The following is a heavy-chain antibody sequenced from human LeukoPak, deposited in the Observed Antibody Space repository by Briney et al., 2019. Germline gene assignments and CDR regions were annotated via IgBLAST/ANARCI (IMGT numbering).Heavy chain of an antibody. D-gene: IGHD3-10*01. CDR1: GDSITSSTYF. CDR2: IYYSGSP. J-gene: IGHJ5*02. V-gene: IGHV4-39*07. CDR3: ARGSVTMVRGVKSDWFDP. Sequence: SETLSLTCTVSGDSITSSTYFCGWIRQPPGKGLEFIGNIYYSGSPYYNPSLKSRVSMSVDTSKNQFSLKLSSVTAADTAVYYCARGSVTMVRGVKSDWFDPWGQGTLVTVSS.